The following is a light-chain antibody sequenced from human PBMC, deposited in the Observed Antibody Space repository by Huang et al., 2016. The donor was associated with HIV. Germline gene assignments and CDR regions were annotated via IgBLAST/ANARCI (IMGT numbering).Light chain of an antibody. V-gene: IGKV3-15*01. CDR1: QSVSTN. Sequence: EIVMTQSPATLSVSPGERVTLSCRASQSVSTNLAWYQQTPGQAPRLLIYVPSTRATGIPARFSGSGSGTEFTLTISSLQSEDFGLYYCQQYNNWPPWTFGQGTKVEIK. CDR2: VPS. J-gene: IGKJ1*01. CDR3: QQYNNWPPWT.